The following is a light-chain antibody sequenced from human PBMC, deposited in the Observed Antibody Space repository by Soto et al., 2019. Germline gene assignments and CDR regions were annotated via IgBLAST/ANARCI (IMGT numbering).Light chain of an antibody. CDR1: QSISSW. Sequence: DFPMTQSPSTLSASVGDRVTITCRASQSISSWLAWYQQKPGKAPKLLIYKASSLESGVPSRFSGSGSGTEFTLTISSLQPDDFATYYCQQYNSYSMYTFGQGTKLEIK. J-gene: IGKJ2*01. V-gene: IGKV1-5*03. CDR2: KAS. CDR3: QQYNSYSMYT.